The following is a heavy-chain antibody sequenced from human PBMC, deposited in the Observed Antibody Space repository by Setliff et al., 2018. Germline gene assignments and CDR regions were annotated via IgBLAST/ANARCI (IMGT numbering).Heavy chain of an antibody. CDR1: GGSGDYY. CDR3: ARSQWGGESYYFDY. CDR2: ISNSGST. D-gene: IGHD2-15*01. Sequence: SETLSLTCTVSGGSGDYYWSWIRQPPGKGLEWIGYISNSGSTYYKSSLKSRLTISVDTSKNQFSLKLSSVTAADTAVYYCARSQWGGESYYFDYWGQGTLVTVSS. V-gene: IGHV4-30-4*02. J-gene: IGHJ4*02.